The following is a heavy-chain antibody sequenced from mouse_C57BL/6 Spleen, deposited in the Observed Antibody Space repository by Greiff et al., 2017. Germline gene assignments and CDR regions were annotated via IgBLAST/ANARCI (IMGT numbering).Heavy chain of an antibody. CDR1: GFTFNTYA. CDR3: VRRGAFYDGSYWYFDV. V-gene: IGHV10-3*01. Sequence: EVQLVESGGGLVQPKGSLKLSCAASGFTFNTYAMHWVRQAPGKGLEWVARIRSKSSNYATYYADSVKDRFTISRDDSQSMLYLQMNNLKTEDTAMDYCVRRGAFYDGSYWYFDVWGTGTTVTVSS. CDR2: IRSKSSNYAT. D-gene: IGHD2-3*01. J-gene: IGHJ1*03.